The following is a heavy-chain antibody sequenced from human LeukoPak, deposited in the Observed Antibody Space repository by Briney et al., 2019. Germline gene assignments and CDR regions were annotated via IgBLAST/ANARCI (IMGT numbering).Heavy chain of an antibody. CDR3: AGLDCGGDCYPDY. Sequence: SVKVSCKASGGTFSSYAINWVRQAPGQGLEWMGRIIPIFHTTNYVQKFQGRVTITTDESTSTAYMELSSLRSEDTAVYYCAGLDCGGDCYPDYWGQGTLVTVSS. CDR1: GGTFSSYA. D-gene: IGHD2-21*02. J-gene: IGHJ4*02. CDR2: IIPIFHTT. V-gene: IGHV1-69*05.